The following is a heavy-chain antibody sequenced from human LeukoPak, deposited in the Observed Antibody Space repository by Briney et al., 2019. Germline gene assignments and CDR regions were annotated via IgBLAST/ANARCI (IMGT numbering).Heavy chain of an antibody. V-gene: IGHV3-33*01. CDR3: AREDSSGSFVDY. D-gene: IGHD3-22*01. CDR2: IWYDGSNK. Sequence: GGSLRLSCAASGFTFSSYGMHWVRQAPGKGLEWVAVIWYDGSNKYYADSVKGRFTISRDNSKNTLYLQMNSLRAEDTAVHYCAREDSSGSFVDYWGQGTLVTVSS. CDR1: GFTFSSYG. J-gene: IGHJ4*02.